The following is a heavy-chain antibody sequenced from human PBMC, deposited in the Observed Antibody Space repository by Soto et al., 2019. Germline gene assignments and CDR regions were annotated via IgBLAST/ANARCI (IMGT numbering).Heavy chain of an antibody. Sequence: GGSLRLSCAASGFTFDDYAMHWVRQAPGKGLEWVSGISWNSGSIGYADSVKGRFTISRDNAKNSLYLQMNSLRAEDTALYYCAKCAGFGELLDYGRDVCGQGTTVTVSS. D-gene: IGHD3-10*01. J-gene: IGHJ6*02. CDR2: ISWNSGSI. V-gene: IGHV3-9*01. CDR3: AKCAGFGELLDYGRDV. CDR1: GFTFDDYA.